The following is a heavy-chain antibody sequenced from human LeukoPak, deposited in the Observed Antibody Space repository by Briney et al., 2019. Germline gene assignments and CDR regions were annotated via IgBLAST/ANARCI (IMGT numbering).Heavy chain of an antibody. CDR1: GYSISSGYY. V-gene: IGHV4-38-2*02. Sequence: KTSETLSLTCTVSGYSISSGYYWGWIRQPPGKGLEWIGSIYHSGSTYYNPSLKSRVTISVDTSKNQFSLKLSSVTAADTAVYYCARDKPSPYWGQGTLVTVSS. CDR3: ARDKPSPY. CDR2: IYHSGST. J-gene: IGHJ4*02.